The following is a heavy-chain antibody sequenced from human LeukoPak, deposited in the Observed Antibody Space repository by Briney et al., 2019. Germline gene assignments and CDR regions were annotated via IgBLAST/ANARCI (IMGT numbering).Heavy chain of an antibody. CDR2: IYPGDSDT. J-gene: IGHJ5*02. CDR1: GYSFTSYW. V-gene: IGHV5-51*01. CDR3: ARGSEHDYGDSGGIDP. D-gene: IGHD4-17*01. Sequence: GESLKISCKGSGYSFTSYWIGWVRQMPGKGLEWMGIIYPGDSDTRYSPSFQGQVTISADKSISTAYLQWSSLKASDTAMYYCARGSEHDYGDSGGIDPWGQGTLVTVSS.